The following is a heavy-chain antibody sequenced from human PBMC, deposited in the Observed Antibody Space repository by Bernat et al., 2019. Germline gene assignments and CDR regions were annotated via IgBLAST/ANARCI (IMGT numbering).Heavy chain of an antibody. CDR3: ARGSLERGYCSSSSCSDAFDI. V-gene: IGHV3-21*05. Sequence: EVQLVESGGGLPRPGVSLRLSCASSGFTFSFHSMNWVRQAPGKGLEWLSYISSSSDYIYYADSVKGRFTVSRDNAKNSLYLQMNSLRVEDTAVYYCARGSLERGYCSSSSCSDAFDIWGQGTMVTVSS. CDR1: GFTFSFHS. CDR2: ISSSSDYI. J-gene: IGHJ3*02. D-gene: IGHD2-2*01.